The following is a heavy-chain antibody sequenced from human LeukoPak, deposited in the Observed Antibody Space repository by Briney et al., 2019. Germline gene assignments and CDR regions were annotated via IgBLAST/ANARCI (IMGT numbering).Heavy chain of an antibody. V-gene: IGHV4-61*02. D-gene: IGHD3-10*01. J-gene: IGHJ4*02. Sequence: SETLSLTCTVSGGSTSGGSYYWSWIRQPAGKGLEWIGRIYTSGSTNYNPSLKSRVTISVDTSKNQFSLKLSSVTAADTAVYYCAREGVIGVFDYWGQGTLVTVSS. CDR2: IYTSGST. CDR3: AREGVIGVFDY. CDR1: GGSTSGGSYY.